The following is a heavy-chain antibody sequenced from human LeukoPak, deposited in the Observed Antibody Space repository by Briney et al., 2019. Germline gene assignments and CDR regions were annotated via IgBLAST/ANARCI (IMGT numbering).Heavy chain of an antibody. CDR1: GFTFSSYG. CDR2: ISYDGSNK. J-gene: IGHJ6*02. Sequence: GGSLRLSCAASGFTFSSYGMHWVRQAPGKGLEWVAVISYDGSNKYYADSVKGRFTISRDNSKNTLYLQMNSLRAEDTAVYYCAKDVLLWFGELGYGMDVWGQGTTVTVSS. D-gene: IGHD3-10*01. V-gene: IGHV3-30*18. CDR3: AKDVLLWFGELGYGMDV.